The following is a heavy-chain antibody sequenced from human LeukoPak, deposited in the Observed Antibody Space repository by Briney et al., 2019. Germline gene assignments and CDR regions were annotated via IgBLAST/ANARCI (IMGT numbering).Heavy chain of an antibody. CDR2: INPNSGGT. CDR3: ATIPGGYCSSTSCSRQTNWFDP. J-gene: IGHJ5*02. V-gene: IGHV1-2*02. D-gene: IGHD2-2*01. Sequence: ASVEVSCKASGYTFTGYYMHWVRQAPGQGLEWMGWINPNSGGTNYAQKFQGRVTMTRDTSISTAYMELSRLRSDDTAVYYCATIPGGYCSSTSCSRQTNWFDPWGQGTLVTVSS. CDR1: GYTFTGYY.